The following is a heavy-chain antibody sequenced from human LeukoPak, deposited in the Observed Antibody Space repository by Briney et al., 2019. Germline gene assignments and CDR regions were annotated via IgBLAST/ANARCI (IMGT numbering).Heavy chain of an antibody. V-gene: IGHV4-4*07. D-gene: IGHD5-18*01. CDR2: IHSGGTT. CDR3: ARDSPVGYTYGHYYYYMDV. Sequence: SETLSLTCTVSGGSLTNYYWTWIRQSAEKGLEFIGRIHSGGTTNYNPSLRSRMTLSEDTSNNQVSLKLTAATAADTAVYYCARDSPVGYTYGHYYYYMDVWGKGTTVTVSS. CDR1: GGSLTNYY. J-gene: IGHJ6*03.